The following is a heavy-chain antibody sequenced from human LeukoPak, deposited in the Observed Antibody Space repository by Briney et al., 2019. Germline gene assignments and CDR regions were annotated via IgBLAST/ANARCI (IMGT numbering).Heavy chain of an antibody. CDR3: ARDRQQWLVTNWFDP. Sequence: ASVKVSCKASGYTFTSYGISWVRQAPGQGLEWMGGISAYNGNTNYAQKLQGRVTMTTDTSTSTAYMELRSLRSDDTAVYYCARDRQQWLVTNWFDPWGQGTLVTVSS. CDR1: GYTFTSYG. D-gene: IGHD6-19*01. V-gene: IGHV1-18*01. J-gene: IGHJ5*02. CDR2: ISAYNGNT.